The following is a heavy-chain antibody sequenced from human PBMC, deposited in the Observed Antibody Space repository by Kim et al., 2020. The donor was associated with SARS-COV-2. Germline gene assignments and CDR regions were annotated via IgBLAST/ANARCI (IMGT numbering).Heavy chain of an antibody. CDR3: ARFVGYYYGSGSYPDYFD. J-gene: IGHJ4*01. V-gene: IGHV4-34*01. CDR1: GGSFSGYY. Sequence: SETLSLTCAVYGGSFSGYYWSWIRQPPGKGLEWIGEINHSGSTNYNPSLKSRVTISVDTSKNQFSLKLSSVTAVDTAVYYCARFVGYYYGSGSYPDYFD. CDR2: INHSGST. D-gene: IGHD3-10*01.